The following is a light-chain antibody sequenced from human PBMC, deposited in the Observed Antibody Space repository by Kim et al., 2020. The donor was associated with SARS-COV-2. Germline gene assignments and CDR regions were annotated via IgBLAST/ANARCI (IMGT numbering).Light chain of an antibody. J-gene: IGKJ4*01. CDR2: DAS. V-gene: IGKV3-20*01. CDR1: QSVSGSH. CDR3: QQYAASPFT. Sequence: SPGERATLSCRASQSVSGSHLAWYQQKPGQTPRILIYDASSRVTGISDRFSGSGSGTDFTLTISRLQPEDLAVYYCQQYAASPFTFGGGTKVDIK.